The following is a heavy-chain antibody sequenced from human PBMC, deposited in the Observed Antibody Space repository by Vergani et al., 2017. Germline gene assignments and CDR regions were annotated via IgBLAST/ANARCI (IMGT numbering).Heavy chain of an antibody. CDR3: ARDRAGWELLDNWFDP. V-gene: IGHV3-7*01. CDR1: GFTFSSYW. CDR2: IKQDGSEK. J-gene: IGHJ5*02. D-gene: IGHD1-26*01. Sequence: EVQLVESGGGLVQPGGSLRLSCAASGFTFSSYWMSWVRQAPGKGLEWVANIKQDGSEKYYVDSVKGRFTISRDNSKNTLYLQMNSLRAEDTAVYYCARDRAGWELLDNWFDPWGQGTLVTVSS.